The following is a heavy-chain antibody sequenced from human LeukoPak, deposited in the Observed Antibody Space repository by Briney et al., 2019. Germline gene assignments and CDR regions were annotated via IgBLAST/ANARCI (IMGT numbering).Heavy chain of an antibody. V-gene: IGHV5-51*01. Sequence: GESPKISCKGSGYSFTSYWIGWVRQMPGKGLEWMGIIYPGDSDTRYSPSFQGQVTISADKSISTAYLQWSSLKASDTAMYYCAIMVLTPSGAFDIWGQGTMVTVSS. D-gene: IGHD4/OR15-4a*01. CDR1: GYSFTSYW. CDR2: IYPGDSDT. J-gene: IGHJ3*02. CDR3: AIMVLTPSGAFDI.